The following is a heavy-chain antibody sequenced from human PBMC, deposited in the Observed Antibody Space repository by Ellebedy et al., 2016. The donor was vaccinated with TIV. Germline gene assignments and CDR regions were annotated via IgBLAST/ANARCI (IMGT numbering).Heavy chain of an antibody. D-gene: IGHD1-26*01. CDR2: IYTSGST. J-gene: IGHJ6*03. Sequence: SETLSLTXTVSGGSISSGSYYWSWIRQPAGKGLEWIGRIYTSGSTNYNPSLKSRVTISVDTSKNQFSLKLSSVTAADTAVYYCARVDSGSYSYYYYYYYMDVWGKGTTVTVSS. CDR3: ARVDSGSYSYYYYYYYMDV. CDR1: GGSISSGSYY. V-gene: IGHV4-61*02.